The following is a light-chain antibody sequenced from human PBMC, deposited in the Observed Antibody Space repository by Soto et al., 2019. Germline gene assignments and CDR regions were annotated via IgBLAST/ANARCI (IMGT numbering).Light chain of an antibody. CDR1: SSDVGGYNF. V-gene: IGLV2-14*01. CDR2: EVS. J-gene: IGLJ1*01. CDR3: LSHTSYNTRV. Sequence: QSALTQPASVSGSPGQSIAISCTGTSSDVGGYNFVSWYQQHPGKAPKLMIHEVSNRPSGVSDRFSGSKSGNTASLTISGLQADDEADDYCLSHTSYNTRVFGTGTKVTVL.